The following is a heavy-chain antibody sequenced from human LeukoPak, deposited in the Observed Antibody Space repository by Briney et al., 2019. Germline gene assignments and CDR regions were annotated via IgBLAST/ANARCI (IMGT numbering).Heavy chain of an antibody. Sequence: PGGSLRLSCAASGFTFDDYAMHWVRQAPXKXLXWVSGISWNSGSIGYADSVKGRFTISRDNAKNSLYLQMNSLRAEDTALYYCAKDTRPIRGGYDYWGQGTLVTVSS. D-gene: IGHD3-10*01. CDR2: ISWNSGSI. CDR1: GFTFDDYA. J-gene: IGHJ4*02. CDR3: AKDTRPIRGGYDY. V-gene: IGHV3-9*01.